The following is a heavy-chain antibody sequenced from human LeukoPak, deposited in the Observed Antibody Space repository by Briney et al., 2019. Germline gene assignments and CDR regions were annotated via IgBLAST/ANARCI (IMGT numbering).Heavy chain of an antibody. CDR3: ARDHRPGGGGSCYDY. D-gene: IGHD2-15*01. J-gene: IGHJ4*02. CDR1: GFTFSSYA. CDR2: ISYDGSNK. Sequence: PGGSLRLSCAASGFTFSSYAMHWVRQAPGKGLEWVAVISYDGSNKYYADSVKGRFTISRDNSKNTLYLQMNSLRAEDTAVYYCARDHRPGGGGSCYDYWGQGTLVTVSS. V-gene: IGHV3-30-3*01.